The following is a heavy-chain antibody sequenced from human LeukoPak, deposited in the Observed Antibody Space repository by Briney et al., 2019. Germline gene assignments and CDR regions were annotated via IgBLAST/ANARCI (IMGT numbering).Heavy chain of an antibody. CDR1: GGSFSGYY. D-gene: IGHD3-3*01. Sequence: TSETLSLTCAVYGGSFSGYYWSWIRQPPGKGLEWIGEINHSGSTNYNPSLKSRVTISVDTSKNQFSLKLSSVTAADTAVYYCAREIRRTIFESGYFDYWGQGTLVTVSS. V-gene: IGHV4-34*01. CDR2: INHSGST. J-gene: IGHJ4*02. CDR3: AREIRRTIFESGYFDY.